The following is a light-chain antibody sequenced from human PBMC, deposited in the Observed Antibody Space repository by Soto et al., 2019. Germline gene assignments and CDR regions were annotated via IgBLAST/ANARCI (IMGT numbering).Light chain of an antibody. CDR2: DVS. V-gene: IGLV2-11*01. Sequence: QSALTQPASVSGSPGQSITISCTGTSSDIGHYDYVSWYQQHPGKAPKLMIYDVSKRPSGVPDRFSGSKSGNTASLTISGLQAEDEADYYCCSYAGSYPFVFGTGTKVTVL. CDR1: SSDIGHYDY. CDR3: CSYAGSYPFV. J-gene: IGLJ1*01.